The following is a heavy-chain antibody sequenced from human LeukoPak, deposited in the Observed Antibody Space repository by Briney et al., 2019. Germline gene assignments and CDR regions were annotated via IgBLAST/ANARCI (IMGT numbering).Heavy chain of an antibody. Sequence: GESLKISCKGSGYNFTSYWIGWVRQMPGKGLEWMGIIYPGDSDSRLSPSLQGQVTISADKSISTAYLQWNSLKASDTAMYYCARDHHVVVATATWASDAFDLWGQGTMVIVSS. V-gene: IGHV5-51*01. J-gene: IGHJ3*01. CDR2: IYPGDSDS. CDR1: GYNFTSYW. D-gene: IGHD2-21*02. CDR3: ARDHHVVVATATWASDAFDL.